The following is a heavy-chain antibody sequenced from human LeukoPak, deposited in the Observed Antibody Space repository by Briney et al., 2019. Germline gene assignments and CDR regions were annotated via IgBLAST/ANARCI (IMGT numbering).Heavy chain of an antibody. Sequence: SETLSLTCTVSGGSISSYYWSWIRQPPGKGLEWIGYIYYSGSTNYNPSLKRRVTISVDTSKNQFSLKLSSVTAADTAVYYCARAPPYFDILTEYFFDYWGQGTLVTVSS. J-gene: IGHJ4*02. CDR1: GGSISSYY. CDR2: IYYSGST. D-gene: IGHD3-9*01. CDR3: ARAPPYFDILTEYFFDY. V-gene: IGHV4-59*01.